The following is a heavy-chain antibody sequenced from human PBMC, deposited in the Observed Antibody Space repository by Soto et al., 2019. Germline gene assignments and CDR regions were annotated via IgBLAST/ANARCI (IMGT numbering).Heavy chain of an antibody. V-gene: IGHV3-33*01. CDR3: ARGAEYSYDY. Sequence: EVSLRLSCSASGFTFSSYGMHWVRQAPGKGLEWVAVIWYDRSNKYYADSVKGRFTISRDNSKNTLYLQMNILRAEDTAVYYCARGAEYSYDYCGQGTLGTVSA. CDR1: GFTFSSYG. J-gene: IGHJ4*02. CDR2: IWYDRSNK.